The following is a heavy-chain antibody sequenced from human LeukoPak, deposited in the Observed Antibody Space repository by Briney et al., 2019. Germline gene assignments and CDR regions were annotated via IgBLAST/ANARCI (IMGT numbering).Heavy chain of an antibody. CDR1: GFTFSSYA. J-gene: IGHJ4*02. Sequence: AGGSLRLSCAASGFTFSSYAMSWVRQAPVKGLEWVSAISGSGGSTYYADSVKGRFTISRDNSKNTLYLQMNSLRAEDTAVYYCAKVTSVDQYYFDYWGQGTLVTVSS. CDR3: AKVTSVDQYYFDY. V-gene: IGHV3-23*01. D-gene: IGHD4-23*01. CDR2: ISGSGGST.